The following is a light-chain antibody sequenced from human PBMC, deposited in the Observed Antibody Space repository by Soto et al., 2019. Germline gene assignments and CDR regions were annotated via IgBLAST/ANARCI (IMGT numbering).Light chain of an antibody. CDR3: QQYYSTQWT. J-gene: IGKJ1*01. Sequence: DIVMTQSPDSLAVSLGERATINCKSSQSVLYSSNNKNYLAWYQQKPGQPPKLLIYWASTRESGVPERFSGTGSWTDLTLSVSSLQAEDVPVYYCQQYYSTQWTVGQGTKVDIQ. CDR2: WAS. V-gene: IGKV4-1*01. CDR1: QSVLYSSNNKNY.